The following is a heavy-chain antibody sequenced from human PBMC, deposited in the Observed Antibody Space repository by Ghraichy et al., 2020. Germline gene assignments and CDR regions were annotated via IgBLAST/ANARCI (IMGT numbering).Heavy chain of an antibody. CDR2: INNNVEGGTT. Sequence: ETLSLTCAASGFTFSNAWMSWVRQAPGKGLEWVGRINNNVEGGTTEYAAPVKGRFSISRDDSKDTVYLQMNSLKTEDTAVYYCTTDLDYGDYWFAPWGQGTAVIVSS. V-gene: IGHV3-15*01. CDR1: GFTFSNAW. CDR3: TTDLDYGDYWFAP. D-gene: IGHD4-17*01. J-gene: IGHJ5*02.